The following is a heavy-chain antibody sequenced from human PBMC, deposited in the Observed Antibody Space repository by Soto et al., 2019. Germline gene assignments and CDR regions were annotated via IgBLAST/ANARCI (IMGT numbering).Heavy chain of an antibody. CDR1: GFTFSSYG. Sequence: GGALRLSCAASGFTFSSYGMHWVRQAPGKGLEWVALTYHDGTNKYYADSVKGRFTISRDNSKNKVSLKMNSLRAEDTAVYYCATSAYWGCSGPFDYWGQGTMVAV. V-gene: IGHV3-33*03. D-gene: IGHD2-21*01. CDR2: TYHDGTNK. CDR3: ATSAYWGCSGPFDY. J-gene: IGHJ4*02.